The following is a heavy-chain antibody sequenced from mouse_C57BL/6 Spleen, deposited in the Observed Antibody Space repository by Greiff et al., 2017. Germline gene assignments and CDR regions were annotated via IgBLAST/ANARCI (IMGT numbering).Heavy chain of an antibody. J-gene: IGHJ1*03. V-gene: IGHV1-72*01. D-gene: IGHD1-1*01. CDR2: IDPNCGGT. CDR1: GYTFTSYW. CDR3: AKYYYGSYWNNAV. Sequence: QVHVKQPGAELVKPGASVKLSCKASGYTFTSYWMHWVKQRPGRGLEWIGRIDPNCGGTKSNEKFKSKATLTVDKPTSEAYMQLSSLTSEDCAVDYCAKYYYGSYWNNAVWGTGTSVTVSS.